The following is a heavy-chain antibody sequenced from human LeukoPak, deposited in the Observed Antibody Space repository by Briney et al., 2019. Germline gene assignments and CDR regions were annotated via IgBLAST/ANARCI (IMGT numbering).Heavy chain of an antibody. J-gene: IGHJ3*02. CDR2: ISSSSSYI. V-gene: IGHV3-21*01. Sequence: GGSLRLSCAASGFTFSSYSMNWVRQAPGKGLEWVSSISSSSSYIYYADSVKGRFTISRDNAKNSLYLQMNSLRAGDTAVYYCARDYYSSGWRDAFDIWGQGTMVTVSS. CDR3: ARDYYSSGWRDAFDI. D-gene: IGHD6-19*01. CDR1: GFTFSSYS.